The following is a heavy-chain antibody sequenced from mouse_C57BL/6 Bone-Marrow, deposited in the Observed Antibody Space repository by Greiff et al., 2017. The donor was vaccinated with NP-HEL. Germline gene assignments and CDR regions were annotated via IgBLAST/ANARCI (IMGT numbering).Heavy chain of an antibody. CDR2: ISYSGST. CDR3: ARSPLWLRRNYYAMDY. CDR1: GYSITSDY. Sequence: VQLQQSGPGLAKPSQTLSLTCSVTGYSITSDYWNWIRKFPGNKLEYMGYISYSGSTYSNPSLNSRISITRDTSKNQYYLQLNSVTTEDTATYYCARSPLWLRRNYYAMDYWGQGTSVTVSS. D-gene: IGHD2-2*01. V-gene: IGHV3-8*01. J-gene: IGHJ4*01.